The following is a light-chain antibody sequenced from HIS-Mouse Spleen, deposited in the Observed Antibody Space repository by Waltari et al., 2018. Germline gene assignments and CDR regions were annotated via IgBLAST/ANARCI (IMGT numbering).Light chain of an antibody. V-gene: IGLV2-23*01. CDR2: EGS. Sequence: QSALTQPASVSGSPGQSITISCTGTSSDVGSYNLVFWYQKHPGKAPQLMVYEGSKRPSGVSKRFSGSKSGNTASLTISGLQAEDEADYYCCSYAGSSTVVFGGGTKLTVL. CDR1: SSDVGSYNL. CDR3: CSYAGSSTVV. J-gene: IGLJ2*01.